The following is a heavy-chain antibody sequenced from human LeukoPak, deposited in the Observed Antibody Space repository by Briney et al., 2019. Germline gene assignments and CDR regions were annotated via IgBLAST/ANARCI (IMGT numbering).Heavy chain of an antibody. CDR1: GGSFRNHA. Sequence: SVKVSCKASGGSFRNHAISWVRQAPGQGLEWMGGIIPLFPISKYAQRFQGRVTITADESTGAAYMELSSLSSEDTALYYCARASGLNYGFEYWGQGTLVTVSS. J-gene: IGHJ4*02. D-gene: IGHD5-18*01. CDR2: IIPLFPIS. V-gene: IGHV1-69*13. CDR3: ARASGLNYGFEY.